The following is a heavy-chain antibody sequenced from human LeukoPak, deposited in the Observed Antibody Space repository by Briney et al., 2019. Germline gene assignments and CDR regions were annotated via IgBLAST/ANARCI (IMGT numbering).Heavy chain of an antibody. V-gene: IGHV1-69*06. D-gene: IGHD3-22*01. CDR2: IIPIFGTA. CDR1: GGTFSSYA. CDR3: AKGGAMIVGLPFDY. J-gene: IGHJ4*02. Sequence: SVKVSCKASGGTFSSYAISWVRQAPGQGLEWMGGIIPIFGTADYAQKFQGRVTITADKSTSTAYMELSSLRSEDTAVYYCAKGGAMIVGLPFDYWGQGTLVTVSS.